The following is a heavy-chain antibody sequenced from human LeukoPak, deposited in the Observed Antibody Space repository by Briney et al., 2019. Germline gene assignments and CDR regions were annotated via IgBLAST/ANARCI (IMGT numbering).Heavy chain of an antibody. V-gene: IGHV4-39*07. CDR2: IYYTGVT. CDR1: GGYIITSGHY. CDR3: ARDRRIHLEGDAFDI. D-gene: IGHD5-18*01. J-gene: IGHJ3*02. Sequence: SETLSLTCTVSGGYIITSGHYWGWIRQPPGKGLEWIGSIYYTGVTSTNPFFRSRMSISVDTSKNQFSLKLSSVTAADTAVYYCARDRRIHLEGDAFDIWGQGTMVTVSS.